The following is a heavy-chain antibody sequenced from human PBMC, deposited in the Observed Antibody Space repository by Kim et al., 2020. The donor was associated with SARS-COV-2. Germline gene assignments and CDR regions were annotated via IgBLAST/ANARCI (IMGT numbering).Heavy chain of an antibody. CDR1: GGSFSGYY. Sequence: SETLSLTCAVYGGSFSGYYWSWIRQPPGKGLEWIGEINHSGSTNYNPSLKSRVTISVDTSKNQFSLKLSSVTAADTAVYYCARGDPRYCSSTSCHYYYYYYGMDVWGQGTTVTVSS. V-gene: IGHV4-34*01. D-gene: IGHD2-2*01. CDR2: INHSGST. CDR3: ARGDPRYCSSTSCHYYYYYYGMDV. J-gene: IGHJ6*02.